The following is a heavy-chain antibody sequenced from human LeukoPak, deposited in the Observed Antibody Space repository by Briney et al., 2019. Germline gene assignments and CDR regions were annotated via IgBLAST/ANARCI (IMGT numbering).Heavy chain of an antibody. CDR1: GFTFDDYG. D-gene: IGHD5-18*01. CDR2: INWNGGST. CDR3: ARDRGVDTAMVNWFDP. J-gene: IGHJ5*02. Sequence: PGGSLRLSCAASGFTFDDYGMSWVRQAPGKGLEWVSGINWNGGSTSYADSVKGRFTISRDNAKNSLYLQMNSLRAEDTALYYCARDRGVDTAMVNWFDPWGQGTLVTVSS. V-gene: IGHV3-20*04.